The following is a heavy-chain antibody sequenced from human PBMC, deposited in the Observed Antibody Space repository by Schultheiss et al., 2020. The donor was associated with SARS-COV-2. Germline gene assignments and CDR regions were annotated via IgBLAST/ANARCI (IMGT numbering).Heavy chain of an antibody. D-gene: IGHD3-16*02. CDR2: ISAYNGNT. V-gene: IGHV1-18*01. CDR3: ARDGAFYGWGSYRYFDY. CDR1: GYTFTIYG. J-gene: IGHJ4*02. Sequence: ASVKVSCKASGYTFTIYGISWVRQAPGQGLEWMGWISAYNGNTNYAQKLQGRVTMTTDTSTSTAYMELRSLRSDDTAVYYCARDGAFYGWGSYRYFDYWGQGTLVTVSS.